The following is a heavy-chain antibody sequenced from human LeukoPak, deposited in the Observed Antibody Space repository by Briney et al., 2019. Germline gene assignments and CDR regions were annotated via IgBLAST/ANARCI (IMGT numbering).Heavy chain of an antibody. CDR1: GFTFSGDA. CDR2: ISSTGGTI. CDR3: AKSDPYGDSLIEI. J-gene: IGHJ4*02. V-gene: IGHV3-48*03. D-gene: IGHD4-17*01. Sequence: GGSLRLSCAASGFTFSGDAMNWVRQAPGKGLEWLSHISSTGGTIYYADSVKGRLTVSRDNAKNSLYLQMNSLRAEDTAVYYCAKSDPYGDSLIEIWGQGALVTVSS.